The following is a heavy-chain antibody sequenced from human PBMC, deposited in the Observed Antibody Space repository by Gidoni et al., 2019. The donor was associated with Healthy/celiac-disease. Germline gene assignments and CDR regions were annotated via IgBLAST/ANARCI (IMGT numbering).Heavy chain of an antibody. CDR1: GFTFSSYW. CDR2: IKQDGSEK. D-gene: IGHD3-22*01. CDR3: ASIVVVTPVRAFDI. V-gene: IGHV3-7*01. J-gene: IGHJ3*02. Sequence: EVQLVESGGGLVQPGGSLRLSCAASGFTFSSYWMSWVRQAPGKGLEWVANIKQDGSEKYYVDSVKGRFTISRDNAKNSLYLQMNSLRAEDTAVYYCASIVVVTPVRAFDIWGQGTMVTVSS.